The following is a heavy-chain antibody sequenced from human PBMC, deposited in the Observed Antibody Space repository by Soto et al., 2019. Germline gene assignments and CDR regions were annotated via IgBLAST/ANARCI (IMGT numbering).Heavy chain of an antibody. CDR1: GFKFSDYN. Sequence: QVQLVQSGAELKKPGASVKVSCTTSGFKFSDYNMNWVRQTTGRGLEWLGYMNLFSGNVDYAPGLRGILILTKNSSVSTAYLELANLRKEDTAVYYCARGSVYKRVWNSDFWGQGTRVTVSS. D-gene: IGHD6-13*01. J-gene: IGHJ4*02. V-gene: IGHV1-8*01. CDR3: ARGSVYKRVWNSDF. CDR2: MNLFSGNV.